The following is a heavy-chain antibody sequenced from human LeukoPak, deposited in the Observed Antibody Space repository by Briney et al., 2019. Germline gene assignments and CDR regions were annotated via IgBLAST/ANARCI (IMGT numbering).Heavy chain of an antibody. J-gene: IGHJ6*02. CDR2: ISSSSSYI. CDR3: ARAYALAHYYGMDV. CDR1: GFTFSSYS. D-gene: IGHD3-16*01. Sequence: GGSLRLSCAASGFTFSSYSMNWVRQAPGKGLEWVSSISSSSSYIYYADSVKGRFTISRDNAKNSLYLQMNSLRAKDTAVYYCARAYALAHYYGMDVWGQGTTVTVSS. V-gene: IGHV3-21*01.